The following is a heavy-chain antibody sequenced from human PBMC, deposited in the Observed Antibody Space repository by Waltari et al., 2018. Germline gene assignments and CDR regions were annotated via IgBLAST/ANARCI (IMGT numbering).Heavy chain of an antibody. Sequence: QVQLQESGPGLVKPSETLSLTCAVSGYSISSGYYWGWIRQPPGKGLEWIGSIYHSGSTSYNPSLKIRVTISVDTSKNQFSLKLSSVTAADTAVYYCAGIVLMVYAIPHCGGDCFSLDYWGQGTLVTVSS. J-gene: IGHJ4*02. CDR1: GYSISSGYY. CDR2: IYHSGST. D-gene: IGHD2-8*01. CDR3: AGIVLMVYAIPHCGGDCFSLDY. V-gene: IGHV4-38-2*01.